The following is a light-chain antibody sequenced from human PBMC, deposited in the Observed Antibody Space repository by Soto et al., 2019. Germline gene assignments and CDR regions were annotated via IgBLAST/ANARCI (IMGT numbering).Light chain of an antibody. Sequence: EIVLTQSPSTLSVSPGERATLSCRASQSVSSKLAWYQQTPGQAPRLLMYGASTRATGIPARFSGSGSGTEFTLTIGSLQSEDFAVYYCQHYNSWLQAFGQGTKVDIK. V-gene: IGKV3D-15*01. CDR1: QSVSSK. CDR3: QHYNSWLQA. CDR2: GAS. J-gene: IGKJ1*01.